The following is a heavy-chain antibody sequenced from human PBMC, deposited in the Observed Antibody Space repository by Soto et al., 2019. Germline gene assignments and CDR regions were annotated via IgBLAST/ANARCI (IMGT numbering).Heavy chain of an antibody. Sequence: QIQLVQSGAEVRKPGSSVKVSFKASGGAFSRYTASWVRQAPGQGLEWMGRIIPILGIANYAQKFQGRVTMTADESKSTAYMELSSLRSDDTAVYYCAIDTMTSLIDNWGQGTLVTVSS. D-gene: IGHD3-22*01. J-gene: IGHJ4*02. V-gene: IGHV1-69*08. CDR2: IIPILGIA. CDR1: GGAFSRYT. CDR3: AIDTMTSLIDN.